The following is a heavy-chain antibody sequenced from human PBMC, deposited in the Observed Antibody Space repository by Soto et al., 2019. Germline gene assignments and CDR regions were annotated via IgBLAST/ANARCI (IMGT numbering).Heavy chain of an antibody. CDR3: ATGESGATRPPY. CDR2: IDPSDSYT. V-gene: IGHV5-10-1*01. CDR1: GYKFTSCW. J-gene: IGHJ4*02. Sequence: VVSLKISCNGSGYKFTSCWISWVRQMPGKGLEWMGRIDPSDSYTNYSPSFRGHVTISADKSFSTAYLHWSSLKASDTAMYYCATGESGATRPPYWGQGTLVTVSS. D-gene: IGHD6-6*01.